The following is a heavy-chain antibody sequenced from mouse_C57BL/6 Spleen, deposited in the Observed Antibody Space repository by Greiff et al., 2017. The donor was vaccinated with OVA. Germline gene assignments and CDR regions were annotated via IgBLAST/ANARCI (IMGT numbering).Heavy chain of an antibody. CDR2: IYPGSGST. J-gene: IGHJ2*01. V-gene: IGHV1-55*01. Sequence: VQLQQPGAELVKPGASVKMSCKASGYTFTSYWITWVKQRPGQGLEWIGDIYPGSGSTNYNEKFKSKATLTVDTSSSTAYMQLSSLTSEDSAVYYCARGADYYGSSYYFDYWGQGTTLTVSS. CDR1: GYTFTSYW. CDR3: ARGADYYGSSYYFDY. D-gene: IGHD1-1*01.